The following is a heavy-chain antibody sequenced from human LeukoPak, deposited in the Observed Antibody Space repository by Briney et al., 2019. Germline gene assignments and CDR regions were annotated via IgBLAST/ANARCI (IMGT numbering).Heavy chain of an antibody. V-gene: IGHV3-30*18. CDR1: GFTFSNYA. CDR2: ISYDGSSK. CDR3: AKVRVVFNWNYAYYFDY. J-gene: IGHJ4*02. Sequence: GGSLRLSCAASGFTFSNYAMHWVRQAPGKGLEWVAIISYDGSSKYYADSVKGRFTIPRDNSKNTLYLQMNSLGPEDTAMYYCAKVRVVFNWNYAYYFDYWGQGTLVTVSS. D-gene: IGHD1-7*01.